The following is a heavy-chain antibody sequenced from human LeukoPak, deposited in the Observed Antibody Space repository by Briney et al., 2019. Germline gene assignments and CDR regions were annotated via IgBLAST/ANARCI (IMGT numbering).Heavy chain of an antibody. D-gene: IGHD6-19*01. J-gene: IGHJ4*02. Sequence: GGSLRLFCAASGFTFSIYWMHWVRQAPGKGLEWVSAISAGGENTDYADSVKGRFTISRDNSKNTLYLQVNSLRAEDTAAYYCAKSEGSSSARRFDYWGQGTLVTVSS. V-gene: IGHV3-23*01. CDR1: GFTFSIYW. CDR2: ISAGGENT. CDR3: AKSEGSSSARRFDY.